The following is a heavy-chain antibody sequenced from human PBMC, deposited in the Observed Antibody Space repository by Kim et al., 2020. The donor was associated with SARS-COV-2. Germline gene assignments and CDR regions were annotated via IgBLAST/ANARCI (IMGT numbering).Heavy chain of an antibody. J-gene: IGHJ6*02. V-gene: IGHV4-59*08. CDR2: IYYSGST. Sequence: SETLSLTCTVSGGSISSYYWSWIRQPPGKGLEWIRYIYYSGSTNYNPSLKSRVTISVDTSKNQFSLKLSSVTAADTAVYYCARHGARVGWFGELDYYYGMDVWGQGTTVTVSS. CDR3: ARHGARVGWFGELDYYYGMDV. D-gene: IGHD3-10*01. CDR1: GGSISSYY.